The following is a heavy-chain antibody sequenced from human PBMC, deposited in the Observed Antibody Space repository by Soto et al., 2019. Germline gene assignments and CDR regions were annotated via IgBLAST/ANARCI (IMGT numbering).Heavy chain of an antibody. CDR3: AREGGYSYGCPQD. CDR1: GFTFSSYA. Sequence: GGSLRLSCAASGFTFSSYAMHWVRQAPGKGLEWVAVISYDGSNKYYADSVKGRFTISRDNSKNTLYLQMNSLRAEDTAVYYCAREGGYSYGCPQDWGQGTLVTVSS. CDR2: ISYDGSNK. V-gene: IGHV3-30-3*01. D-gene: IGHD5-18*01. J-gene: IGHJ4*02.